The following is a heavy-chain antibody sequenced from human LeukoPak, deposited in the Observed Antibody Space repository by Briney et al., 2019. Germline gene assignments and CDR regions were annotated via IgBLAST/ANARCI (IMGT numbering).Heavy chain of an antibody. CDR1: GYTFTSYG. J-gene: IGHJ4*02. CDR3: ARANYHGSGSYCDY. D-gene: IGHD3-10*01. V-gene: IGHV1-18*01. Sequence: EASVKVSCKASGYTFTSYGISWVRQAPGQGLEWMGWISAYNGNTNYAQKLQGRVTMTTDTSTTTAYMELRSLRSDDTAAYHCARANYHGSGSYCDYWGQGTLVTVSS. CDR2: ISAYNGNT.